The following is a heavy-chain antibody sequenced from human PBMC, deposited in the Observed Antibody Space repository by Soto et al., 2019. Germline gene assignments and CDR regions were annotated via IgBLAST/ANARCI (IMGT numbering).Heavy chain of an antibody. CDR3: ARDLFPSIAARHLFDY. J-gene: IGHJ4*02. CDR2: ISYDGSNK. CDR1: GFTFSSYA. Sequence: PGGSLRLSCAASGFTFSSYAMHWVRQASGKGLEWVAVISYDGSNKYYADSVKGRFTISRDNSKNTLYLQMNSLRAEDTAVYYCARDLFPSIAARHLFDYWGQGTLVTVSS. V-gene: IGHV3-30-3*01. D-gene: IGHD6-6*01.